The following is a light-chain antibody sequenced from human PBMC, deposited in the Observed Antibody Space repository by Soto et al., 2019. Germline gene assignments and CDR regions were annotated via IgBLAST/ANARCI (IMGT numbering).Light chain of an antibody. V-gene: IGLV1-40*01. Sequence: QSILTQPPTVSVAPGQVVTISCTGSSSNIGAGLHVHWYQQLPGTAPKLLISGNNNRPSGVPDRFSGSKSGTSASLAITGLQVEDEADYYCQSFDSSLSALVFGTGTKVTVL. J-gene: IGLJ1*01. CDR2: GNN. CDR3: QSFDSSLSALV. CDR1: SSNIGAGLH.